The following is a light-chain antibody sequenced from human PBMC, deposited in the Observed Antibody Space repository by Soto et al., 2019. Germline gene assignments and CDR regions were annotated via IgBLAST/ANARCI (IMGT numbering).Light chain of an antibody. Sequence: QSVLTQPPSASGTPGQRVTISCSGSSSNIGSHAVSWFQQLPGTTPKVLIYGNYQRPSGVPDRFSGSKSGTSGSLAIIGLQSEDEADYYCAAWDDSLNGYVFGSGTKLTVL. CDR2: GNY. CDR1: SSNIGSHA. V-gene: IGLV1-44*01. CDR3: AAWDDSLNGYV. J-gene: IGLJ1*01.